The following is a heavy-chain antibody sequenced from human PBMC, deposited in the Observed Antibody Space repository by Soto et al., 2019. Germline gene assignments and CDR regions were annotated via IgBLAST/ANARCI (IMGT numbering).Heavy chain of an antibody. CDR3: AKELGHSKPFDY. Sequence: PGGSLRLSCAASGFTFSSYGMDWVRQAPGKGLEWVSAISASGGNTYYADSVKGRFTISRDNSKNTLFLQMNSLRAEDTAVYYCAKELGHSKPFDYLGQGTLVTVSS. CDR2: ISASGGNT. V-gene: IGHV3-23*01. CDR1: GFTFSSYG. J-gene: IGHJ4*02. D-gene: IGHD4-4*01.